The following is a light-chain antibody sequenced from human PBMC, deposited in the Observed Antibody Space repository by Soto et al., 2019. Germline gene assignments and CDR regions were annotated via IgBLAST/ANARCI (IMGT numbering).Light chain of an antibody. Sequence: DIQMTQSPSSLSASVGDRVTITCRTSQTIRSSLAWYQVKPGKAPKLLIYAASTLESGVPSRFSATVPGTEFSLTITSLQPEDFATYYCQQLFDSPITFGQGTRLEIK. CDR1: QTIRSS. CDR3: QQLFDSPIT. V-gene: IGKV1-9*01. CDR2: AAS. J-gene: IGKJ5*01.